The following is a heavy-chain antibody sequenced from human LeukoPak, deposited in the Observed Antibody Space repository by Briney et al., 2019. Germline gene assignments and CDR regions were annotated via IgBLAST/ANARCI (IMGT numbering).Heavy chain of an antibody. CDR2: VSGSGDST. Sequence: GGSLRLSCAASGFTFSSFAMSWVRRAPGKGLEWVSAVSGSGDSTYSADSVKGRFSISRDNSKNTLYLQMNSLRAEDTAVYYCAKDLRLRSGWYGAFDIWGQGTMVTVST. D-gene: IGHD6-19*01. V-gene: IGHV3-23*01. J-gene: IGHJ3*02. CDR3: AKDLRLRSGWYGAFDI. CDR1: GFTFSSFA.